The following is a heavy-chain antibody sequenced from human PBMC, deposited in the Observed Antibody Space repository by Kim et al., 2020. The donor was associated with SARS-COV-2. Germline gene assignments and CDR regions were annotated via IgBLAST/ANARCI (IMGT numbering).Heavy chain of an antibody. V-gene: IGHV4-34*01. CDR1: GGSFSGYY. CDR2: INHSGST. CDR3: ARLSYSSSSRGY. J-gene: IGHJ4*02. Sequence: SETLSLTCAVYGGSFSGYYWSWIRQPPGKGLEWIGEINHSGSTNYNPSLKSRVTISVDTSKNQFSLKLSSVTAADTAVYYCARLSYSSSSRGYWGQGTLVTVSS. D-gene: IGHD6-6*01.